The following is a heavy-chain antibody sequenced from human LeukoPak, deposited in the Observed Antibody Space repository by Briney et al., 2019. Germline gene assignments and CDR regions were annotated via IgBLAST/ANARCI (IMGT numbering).Heavy chain of an antibody. V-gene: IGHV4-59*01. CDR2: IYYSGST. CDR3: ARSGFGRKYDDIFDY. J-gene: IGHJ4*02. Sequence: PSETLSLTWTVSGXSISSYYGSWIRQPPGKGLELIGYIYYSGSTNYNPSLKSRVTISVDTSKNQFSLKLSSVTAADTAVYYCARSGFGRKYDDIFDYWGQGTLVTVSS. D-gene: IGHD3-9*01. CDR1: GXSISSYY.